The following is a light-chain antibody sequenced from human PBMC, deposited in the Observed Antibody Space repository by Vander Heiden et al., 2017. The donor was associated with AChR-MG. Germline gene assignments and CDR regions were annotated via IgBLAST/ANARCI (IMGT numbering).Light chain of an antibody. CDR1: PSISSSF. CDR3: QQFAEAPWA. CDR2: GAS. V-gene: IGKV3-20*01. J-gene: IGKJ1*01. Sequence: EIVLTQSPGTLSLSPGERATLSCRASPSISSSFLDWYQQRPGQAPRLLIYGASRRATDIPDRFSGSGSGSEFTLSISRLEPEDAAVYFCQQFAEAPWAFGQRTKVEIK.